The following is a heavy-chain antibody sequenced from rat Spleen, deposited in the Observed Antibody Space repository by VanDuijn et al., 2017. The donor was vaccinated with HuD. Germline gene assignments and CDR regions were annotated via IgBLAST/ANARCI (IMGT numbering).Heavy chain of an antibody. CDR3: TRDRILRSTGFDH. CDR2: INYDGDRT. V-gene: IGHV5-20*01. J-gene: IGHJ2*01. Sequence: EVQLVESGGGLVQPGRSLKLSCAVSGFTFSNYYMAWVRQAPTRGLEWVASINYDGDRTYYRDSVKGRFTISRDNAKSSLYLQMDSLRSEDTATYYCTRDRILRSTGFDHWGQGVMVTVSS. D-gene: IGHD1-6*01. CDR1: GFTFSNYY.